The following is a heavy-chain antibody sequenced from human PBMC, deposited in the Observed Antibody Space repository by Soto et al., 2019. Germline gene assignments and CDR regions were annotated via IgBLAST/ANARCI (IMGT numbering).Heavy chain of an antibody. D-gene: IGHD2-2*01. CDR2: MNPNSGNT. CDR3: ARERSYHMDV. CDR1: GYSFTSYD. Sequence: QVQLAQSGAEVKKPGASVKVSCKASGYSFTSYDINWVRQATGQGLEWMGWMNPNSGNTGYAQKFQGRVTMTRNTSTSTAYMELSSMRSEDTAVYYCARERSYHMDVWGQGTTVTVSS. V-gene: IGHV1-8*01. J-gene: IGHJ6*02.